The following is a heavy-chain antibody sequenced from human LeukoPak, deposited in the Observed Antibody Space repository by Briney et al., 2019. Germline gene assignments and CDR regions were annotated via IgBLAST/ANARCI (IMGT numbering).Heavy chain of an antibody. CDR3: AKRGVVIRVILVGFHKEAYYFDS. D-gene: IGHD3-22*01. CDR2: ISDSGGRT. CDR1: GITLSNYG. Sequence: GSLRLPCVVSGITLSNYGMSWVRQAPGKGLEWVAGISDSGGRTNYADSVKGRFTISRDSLKNTLYLQMNSLRAEDTAVYFCAKRGVVIRVILVGFHKEAYYFDSWGQGALVTVSS. J-gene: IGHJ4*02. V-gene: IGHV3-23*01.